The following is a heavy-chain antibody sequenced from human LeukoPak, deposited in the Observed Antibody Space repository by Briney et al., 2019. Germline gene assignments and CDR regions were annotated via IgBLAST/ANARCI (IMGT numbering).Heavy chain of an antibody. V-gene: IGHV3-21*01. Sequence: GGSLRLSCAASGFTFSSYSMNWVRQAPGKGLEWVSSISSSSSYICYADSVKGRITISRDNAKNSLYLQMNSLRAEDTAVYYCARDIPSRIDSTPAGDYWGQGTLVTVCS. CDR2: ISSSSSYI. D-gene: IGHD3-22*01. CDR3: ARDIPSRIDSTPAGDY. CDR1: GFTFSSYS. J-gene: IGHJ4*02.